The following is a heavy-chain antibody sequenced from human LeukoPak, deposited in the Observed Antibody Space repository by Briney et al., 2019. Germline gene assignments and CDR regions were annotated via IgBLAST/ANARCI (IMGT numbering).Heavy chain of an antibody. CDR3: ASSAGGSFDFWSGYYRSDYYGMDV. J-gene: IGHJ6*02. CDR2: INHSGST. V-gene: IGHV4-34*01. Sequence: PSETLSLTCAVYGGSFSGYYWSWIRQPPGKGLEWIGEINHSGSTNYNPSLKSRVTISVDTSKNQFSLKLSSVTAADTAVYYCASSAGGSFDFWSGYYRSDYYGMDVWGQGTTVTVSS. D-gene: IGHD3-3*01. CDR1: GGSFSGYY.